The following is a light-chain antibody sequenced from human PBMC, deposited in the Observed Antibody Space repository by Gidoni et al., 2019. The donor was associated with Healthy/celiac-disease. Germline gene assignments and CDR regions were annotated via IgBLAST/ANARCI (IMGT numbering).Light chain of an antibody. Sequence: EIVLTPSPGTLSLSPGERATLSCRASQSVSISYLARYQQKPGQAPRPLIYGASSRATGIPDRFSGSGSGTDFTLTISRLEPEEFAVYYCQQYGSSPYTFGQGTKLEIK. J-gene: IGKJ2*01. CDR1: QSVSISY. CDR3: QQYGSSPYT. V-gene: IGKV3-20*01. CDR2: GAS.